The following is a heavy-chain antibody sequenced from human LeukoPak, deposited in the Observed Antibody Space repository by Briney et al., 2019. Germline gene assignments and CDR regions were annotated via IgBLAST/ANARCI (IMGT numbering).Heavy chain of an antibody. D-gene: IGHD2-15*01. V-gene: IGHV3-74*01. CDR1: GFTFKLYW. J-gene: IGHJ5*02. CDR3: VRGGPSTWS. Sequence: TGGSLRLSCAASGFTFKLYWMHWVRQAPGKGPVWVSRINDDGSSTTYADSVKGRFTISRDDAKNMLFLQMNSLRGEDTAVYYCVRGGPSTWSWGQGTLVTVSS. CDR2: INDDGSST.